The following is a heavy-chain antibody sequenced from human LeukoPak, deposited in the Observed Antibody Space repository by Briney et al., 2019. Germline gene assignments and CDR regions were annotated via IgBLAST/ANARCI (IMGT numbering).Heavy chain of an antibody. CDR2: TYYRSKGSN. J-gene: IGHJ4*02. D-gene: IGHD6-13*01. V-gene: IGHV6-1*01. CDR3: AGGIAAAGLPN. Sequence: SQTLSLTCVISGDSVSSNSAAWSWIRQSPSRGLEWLGRTYYRSKGSNDYAVSVKSRITINPDTSKNQFSLQLNSVTPEDTAVYYCAGGIAAAGLPNWGQGTLVTVSS. CDR1: GDSVSSNSAA.